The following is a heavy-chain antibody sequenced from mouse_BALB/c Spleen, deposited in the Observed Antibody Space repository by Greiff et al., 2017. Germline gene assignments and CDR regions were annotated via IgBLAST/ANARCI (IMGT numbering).Heavy chain of an antibody. Sequence: QVQLKESGPGLVAPSQSLSITCTVSGFSLTGYGVNWVRQPPGKGLEWLGMIWGDGSTDYNSALKSRLSISKDNSKSQVFLKMNSLQTDDTAMYYCARSLGAMDYWGQGTSVTVSS. CDR3: ARSLGAMDY. V-gene: IGHV2-6-7*01. J-gene: IGHJ4*01. D-gene: IGHD6-1*01. CDR2: IWGDGST. CDR1: GFSLTGYG.